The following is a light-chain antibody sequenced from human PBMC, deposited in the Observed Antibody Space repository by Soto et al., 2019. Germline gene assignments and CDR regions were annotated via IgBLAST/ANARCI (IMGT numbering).Light chain of an antibody. J-gene: IGKJ5*01. CDR1: QTVRNN. CDR3: QQYSDWPPIT. CDR2: DAS. Sequence: LTQSPGTLSLTPGERATLSCRAIQTVRNNYLAWYQQKPGQAPRLLIYDASTGATGTPARFSGSGSGTEFALTISSLQSEDFAIYYCQQYSDWPPITFGQGTRLEI. V-gene: IGKV3-15*01.